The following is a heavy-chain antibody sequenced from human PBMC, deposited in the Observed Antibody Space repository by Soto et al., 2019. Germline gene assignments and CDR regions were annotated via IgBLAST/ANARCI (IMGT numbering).Heavy chain of an antibody. CDR1: GGAISSCDYY. Sequence: SGTLALTCTVSGGAISSCDYYWGGIRQPPGKGLEWIGYIYYSGSTYYNPSLKSRVTISVDTSKNQFSLKLSSVTAADTAVYYCARATLTGTTGWFDPWGQRTLVTVSS. J-gene: IGHJ5*02. CDR3: ARATLTGTTGWFDP. D-gene: IGHD1-1*01. CDR2: IYYSGST. V-gene: IGHV4-30-4*01.